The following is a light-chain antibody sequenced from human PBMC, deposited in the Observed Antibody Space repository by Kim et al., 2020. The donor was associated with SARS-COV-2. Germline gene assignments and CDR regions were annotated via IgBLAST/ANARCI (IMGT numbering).Light chain of an antibody. CDR2: DAS. CDR3: HQYRSYPRT. J-gene: IGKJ1*01. V-gene: IGKV1-5*01. Sequence: ASVGDIVTITCRASQSISSSLAWYQQKPGKAPNLLISDASNLHSGVPSRFSGSGSGTEFTLTISSLQPDDFATYYCHQYRSYPRTFGQGTKVDIK. CDR1: QSISSS.